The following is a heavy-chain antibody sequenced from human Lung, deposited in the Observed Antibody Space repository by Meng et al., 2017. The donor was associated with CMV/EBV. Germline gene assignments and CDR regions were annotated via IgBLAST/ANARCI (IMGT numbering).Heavy chain of an antibody. CDR3: AKWGSGSYFDS. CDR1: GFTFGDYA. CDR2: ISGDSVAT. V-gene: IGHV3-23*01. D-gene: IGHD1-26*01. Sequence: GGSLRLSCAASGFTFGDYAMSWVRQAPGKGPEWVSAISGDSVATNYADSVKGRFTISRDNSRNTLYLQMNSLRAEDTAVYYCAKWGSGSYFDSWGQGTVVTVSS. J-gene: IGHJ4*02.